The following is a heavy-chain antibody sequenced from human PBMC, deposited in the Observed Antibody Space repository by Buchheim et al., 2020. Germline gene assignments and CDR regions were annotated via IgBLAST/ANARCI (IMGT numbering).Heavy chain of an antibody. CDR3: ARDWPHY. Sequence: EIQLVESGGDLVQPGGSLRLSCAASGFTFSSYAMNWVRQGPGKGLEWIAYISSSTTTIYYADSVEGRFTVSRDNSKNTLYLQMNSLRAEDTAVYYCARDWPHYWGQGIL. CDR1: GFTFSSYA. J-gene: IGHJ4*02. CDR2: ISSSTTTI. V-gene: IGHV3-48*01.